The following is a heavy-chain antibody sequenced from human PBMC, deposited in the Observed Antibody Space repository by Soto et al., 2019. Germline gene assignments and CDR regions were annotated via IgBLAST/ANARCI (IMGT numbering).Heavy chain of an antibody. D-gene: IGHD6-13*01. V-gene: IGHV4-34*01. CDR2: INHSGST. Sequence: QVQLQQWGAGLLKPSETLSLTCAVYGGSFSGYYWSWIRQPPGKGLEWIGEINHSGSTNYNPSLKSRVTISVDTSKNQLSLMLSSVTAADTAVYYCARGRRYSSSWYPFDYWDHGTLVTVSS. CDR3: ARGRRYSSSWYPFDY. CDR1: GGSFSGYY. J-gene: IGHJ4*03.